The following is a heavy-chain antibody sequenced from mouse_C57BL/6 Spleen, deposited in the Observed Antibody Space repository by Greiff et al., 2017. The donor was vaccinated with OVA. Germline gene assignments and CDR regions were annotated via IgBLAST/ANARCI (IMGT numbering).Heavy chain of an antibody. D-gene: IGHD2-3*01. J-gene: IGHJ2*01. V-gene: IGHV1-69*01. CDR1: GYTFTSYW. Sequence: QVQLKQPGAELVMPGASVKLSCKASGYTFTSYWMHWVKQRPGQGLEWIGEIDPSDSYTNYNQKFKGKSTLTVDKSSSTAYMQLSSLTSEDSAVYYCARSSYDGYYPFDYWGQGTTLTVSS. CDR3: ARSSYDGYYPFDY. CDR2: IDPSDSYT.